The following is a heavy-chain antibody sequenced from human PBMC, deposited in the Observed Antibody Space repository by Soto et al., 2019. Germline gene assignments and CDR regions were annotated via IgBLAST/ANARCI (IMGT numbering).Heavy chain of an antibody. CDR2: IYPGDSDT. D-gene: IGHD5-12*01. V-gene: IGHV5-51*01. Sequence: PGESLKISCKASGYSFTSYWIGWVRQMPGKGLEWMGTIYPGDSDTRYRPSLLGQVTISADKSISTAYLQWSSLKASDTAIYYCARAIEMATIGWFDPWGQGTLVTVSS. J-gene: IGHJ5*02. CDR3: ARAIEMATIGWFDP. CDR1: GYSFTSYW.